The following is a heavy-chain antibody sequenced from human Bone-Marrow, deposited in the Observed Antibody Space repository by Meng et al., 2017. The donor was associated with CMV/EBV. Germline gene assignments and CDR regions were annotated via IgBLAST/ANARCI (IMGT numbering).Heavy chain of an antibody. V-gene: IGHV3-23*01. Sequence: GESLKISCAASRFTFSNFAMSWVRQAPGKGLEWVSTISESGGSTYYAVSVKGWFTISRDNSKNTLYLQMNSLRAEDTAVYYCARRGGRHPNYYDSSGYYYGNAFDIWGQGTMVTVSS. CDR2: ISESGGST. CDR1: RFTFSNFA. CDR3: ARRGGRHPNYYDSSGYYYGNAFDI. J-gene: IGHJ3*02. D-gene: IGHD3-22*01.